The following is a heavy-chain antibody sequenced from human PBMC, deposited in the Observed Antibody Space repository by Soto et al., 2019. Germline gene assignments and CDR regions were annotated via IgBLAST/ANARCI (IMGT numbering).Heavy chain of an antibody. CDR1: GGTFSSYA. Sequence: QVQLVQSGAEVKKPGSSVKVSCKASGGTFSSYAISWVRQAPGQGLEWMGGIIPIFGTANYAQKFQGRVTITADESTSTANMELSSLRSEDTAVYYCARRYYYDSSGYYNYYYGMDVWGQGTTVTVSS. V-gene: IGHV1-69*01. CDR2: IIPIFGTA. J-gene: IGHJ6*02. D-gene: IGHD3-22*01. CDR3: ARRYYYDSSGYYNYYYGMDV.